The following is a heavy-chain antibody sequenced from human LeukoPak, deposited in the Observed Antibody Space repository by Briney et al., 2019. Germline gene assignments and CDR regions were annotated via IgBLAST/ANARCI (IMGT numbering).Heavy chain of an antibody. CDR3: ASLKNYYDSSGYLVTDAFDI. D-gene: IGHD3-22*01. V-gene: IGHV1-18*01. Sequence: ASVKVSCKASGYTFTSYSITWMRQAPGQGLEWMGWISGYNGNTNYAQKLQGRVTMTTDTSTSTAYMELRSLKSDDTAVYYCASLKNYYDSSGYLVTDAFDIWGQGTMVTVSS. J-gene: IGHJ3*02. CDR1: GYTFTSYS. CDR2: ISGYNGNT.